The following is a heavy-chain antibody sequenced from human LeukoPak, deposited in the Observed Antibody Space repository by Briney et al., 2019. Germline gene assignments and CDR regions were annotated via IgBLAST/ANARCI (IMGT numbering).Heavy chain of an antibody. V-gene: IGHV3-21*01. Sequence: GGSLRLSCAASGFTFSSYEMNWVRQAPGKGLEWVSSISSSSSYIYYADPVKGRFTISRDNAKNSLYLQMNSLRAEDTAVYYCARVGIVVVTHYMDVWGKGTTVTVSS. CDR2: ISSSSSYI. J-gene: IGHJ6*03. D-gene: IGHD2-21*02. CDR1: GFTFSSYE. CDR3: ARVGIVVVTHYMDV.